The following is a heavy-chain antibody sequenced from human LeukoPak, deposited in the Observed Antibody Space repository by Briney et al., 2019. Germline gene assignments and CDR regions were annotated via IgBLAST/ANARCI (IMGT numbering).Heavy chain of an antibody. J-gene: IGHJ6*02. D-gene: IGHD6-13*01. CDR1: GFTFSSYG. Sequence: PGGSLRLSCAASGFTFSSYGMHWVRQAPGKGLEWVAFIRYDGSNKYYADSVKGRFTISRDNSKNTLYLQMNSLRAEDTAVYYCARGGYSSSWPRPYYYYGMDVWGQGTTVTVSS. V-gene: IGHV3-30*02. CDR2: IRYDGSNK. CDR3: ARGGYSSSWPRPYYYYGMDV.